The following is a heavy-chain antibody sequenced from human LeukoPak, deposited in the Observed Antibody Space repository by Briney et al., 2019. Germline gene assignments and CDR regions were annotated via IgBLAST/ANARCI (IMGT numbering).Heavy chain of an antibody. V-gene: IGHV1-69*05. J-gene: IGHJ4*02. CDR3: ARAYSSGWYVFDY. D-gene: IGHD6-19*01. Sequence: SVKVSCKASGGTFSSYAISWARQAPGQGLEWKGRIIPIFGTANYAQKFQGRVTITTDESTSTAYMELSSLRSEDTAVYYCARAYSSGWYVFDYWGQGTLVTVSS. CDR2: IIPIFGTA. CDR1: GGTFSSYA.